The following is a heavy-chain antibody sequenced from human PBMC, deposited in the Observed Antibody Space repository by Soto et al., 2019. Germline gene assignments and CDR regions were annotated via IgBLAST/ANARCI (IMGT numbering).Heavy chain of an antibody. CDR1: GFTFSSYG. D-gene: IGHD3-10*01. CDR2: IWYDGSNK. Sequence: PGGSLRLSCAASGFTFSSYGMHWVRQAPGKGLEWVAVIWYDGSNKYYADSVKGRFTISRDNSKNTLYLQMNSLRAEDTAVYYCARNMIRGVRAYYYYMDVWGKGTTVTVSS. CDR3: ARNMIRGVRAYYYYMDV. V-gene: IGHV3-33*01. J-gene: IGHJ6*03.